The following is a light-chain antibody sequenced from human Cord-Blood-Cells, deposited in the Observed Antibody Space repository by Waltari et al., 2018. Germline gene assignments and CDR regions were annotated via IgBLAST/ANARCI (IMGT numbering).Light chain of an antibody. Sequence: SALTQPLSASGSPGQSVTISSTGTSSDVGGHNYVSWYQQHPGKAPKLMIYEVSKRPSGVPDRFSGSKSGNTASLTVSGLQAEDEADYYCSSYAGSNNYVFGTGTKVTVL. CDR2: EVS. V-gene: IGLV2-8*01. CDR3: SSYAGSNNYV. CDR1: SSDVGGHNY. J-gene: IGLJ1*01.